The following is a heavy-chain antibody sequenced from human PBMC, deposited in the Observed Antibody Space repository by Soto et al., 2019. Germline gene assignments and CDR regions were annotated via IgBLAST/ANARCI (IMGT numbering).Heavy chain of an antibody. J-gene: IGHJ4*02. CDR1: GFTVRSNY. D-gene: IGHD5-18*01. CDR2: IYGGDST. V-gene: IGHV3-53*01. Sequence: EVQLVESGGGLIQPGGSLRLSCAASGFTVRSNYMSWVRQAPGKGLEWVSGIYGGDSTYYADSVKGRFTISRDNSKNTLFLQMNSLRAEDTAVYYCARVRGYSYVFDFWGQGTLGTVSS. CDR3: ARVRGYSYVFDF.